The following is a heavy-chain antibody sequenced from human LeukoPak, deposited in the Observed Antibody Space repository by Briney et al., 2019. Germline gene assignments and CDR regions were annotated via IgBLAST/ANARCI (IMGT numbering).Heavy chain of an antibody. CDR3: ARAYGSGSLDYYYYMDV. D-gene: IGHD3-10*01. CDR1: GGTFSSYA. V-gene: IGHV1-69*06. J-gene: IGHJ6*03. CDR2: IIPIFGTA. Sequence: ASVKVSCKASGGTFSSYAISWVRQAPGQGLEWMGGIIPIFGTANYAQKFQGRVTITADKSTSTAYMELSSLRSEDTAVYYCARAYGSGSLDYYYYMDVWGKGTTVTVSS.